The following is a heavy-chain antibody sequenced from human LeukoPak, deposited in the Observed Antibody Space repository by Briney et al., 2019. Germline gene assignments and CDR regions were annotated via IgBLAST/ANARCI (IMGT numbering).Heavy chain of an antibody. CDR1: GYTFTSYD. D-gene: IGHD3-10*01. CDR3: ARVDMVRGVIINWFDP. J-gene: IGHJ5*02. CDR2: MNPNSGNT. V-gene: IGHV1-8*01. Sequence: ASVKASCKASGYTFTSYDINWVRQATGQGLEWMGWMNPNSGNTGYAQKFQGRVTMTRNTSISTAYMELSSLRSEDTAVYYCARVDMVRGVIINWFDPWGQGTLVTVSS.